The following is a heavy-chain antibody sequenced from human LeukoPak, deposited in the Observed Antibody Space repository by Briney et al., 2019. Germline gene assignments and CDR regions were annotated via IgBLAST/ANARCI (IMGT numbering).Heavy chain of an antibody. V-gene: IGHV4-34*01. CDR3: ARDNGDYGSAFDI. CDR2: INHSGST. CDR1: GGSFSGYH. Sequence: NASETLSLTCAVYGGSFSGYHWSWIRQPPGKGLEWIGEINHSGSTNYNPSLKSRVTISVDTSKNQFSLKLSSVTAADTAVYYCARDNGDYGSAFDIWGQGTMVTVSS. J-gene: IGHJ3*02. D-gene: IGHD4-17*01.